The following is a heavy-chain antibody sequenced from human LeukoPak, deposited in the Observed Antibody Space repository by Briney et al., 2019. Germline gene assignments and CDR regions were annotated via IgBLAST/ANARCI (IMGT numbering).Heavy chain of an antibody. Sequence: GGSLRLSCAASGFTLSSYSMNWVRQAPGKGLEWVSSLTTGGSTFYADSVKGRFTISRDNSKNALYLQMNSLRAEDTAVYYCARGGGSYYGRFDYWGQGTLVTVSS. CDR1: GFTLSSYS. J-gene: IGHJ4*02. CDR2: LTTGGST. CDR3: ARGGGSYYGRFDY. V-gene: IGHV3-66*02. D-gene: IGHD1-26*01.